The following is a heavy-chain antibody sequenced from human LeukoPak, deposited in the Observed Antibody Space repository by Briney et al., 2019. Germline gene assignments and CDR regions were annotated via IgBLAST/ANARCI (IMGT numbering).Heavy chain of an antibody. CDR3: AKDFRDGYNHPSYYFDS. V-gene: IGHV3-30*18. CDR2: ISYDGSNK. Sequence: GRSLRLSCAASGFTFSSYGMHWVRQAPGKGLEWVAVISYDGSNKYYADSVKGRFTISRDNSKNTLYLQMNSLRAEDTAVYYCAKDFRDGYNHPSYYFDSWGQGTLVTLSS. CDR1: GFTFSSYG. J-gene: IGHJ4*02. D-gene: IGHD5-12*01.